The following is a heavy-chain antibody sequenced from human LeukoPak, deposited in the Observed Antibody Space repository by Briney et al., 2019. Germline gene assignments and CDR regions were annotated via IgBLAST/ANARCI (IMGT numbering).Heavy chain of an antibody. Sequence: ASVKVSCKASGYTFTSYGISWVRQAPGQGLEWMGWINPNSGGTNYAQKFQGRVTMTRDTSISTAYMELSRLRSDDTAVYYCAGRGTTPDYYYGMDVWGQGTTVAVSS. J-gene: IGHJ6*02. CDR1: GYTFTSYG. CDR3: AGRGTTPDYYYGMDV. D-gene: IGHD1-26*01. CDR2: INPNSGGT. V-gene: IGHV1-2*02.